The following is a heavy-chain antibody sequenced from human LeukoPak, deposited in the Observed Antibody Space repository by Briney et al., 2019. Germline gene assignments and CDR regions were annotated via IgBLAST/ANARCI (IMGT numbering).Heavy chain of an antibody. CDR1: GFTFNRFW. V-gene: IGHV3-7*04. Sequence: GGSLRLSCAVSGFTFNRFWMGWVRQAPGKGLEWVANIKQDGSEKHYVDSVKGRFTISRDNAKNSLYLQMNSLRAEDTAVYYCAGTFWSRSGYYVEYWGQGTLVTVSS. J-gene: IGHJ4*02. D-gene: IGHD3-3*01. CDR2: IKQDGSEK. CDR3: AGTFWSRSGYYVEY.